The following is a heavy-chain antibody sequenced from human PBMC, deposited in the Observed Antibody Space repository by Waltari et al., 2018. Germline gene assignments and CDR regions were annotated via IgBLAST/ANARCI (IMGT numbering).Heavy chain of an antibody. CDR1: GDSINNNNCY. CDR3: ARRVKGSPIDP. Sequence: QLQLQESGPGLVTPSETLSPLCTVSGDSINNNNCYWGWIRQPPGQGLEWIGSISYGGTTNYNPSLKSRVSISVDMSKNQFSLKLTSVTAADTAVYYCARRVKGSPIDPWGQGTLVTVSS. J-gene: IGHJ5*02. V-gene: IGHV4-39*01. CDR2: ISYGGTT. D-gene: IGHD2-21*01.